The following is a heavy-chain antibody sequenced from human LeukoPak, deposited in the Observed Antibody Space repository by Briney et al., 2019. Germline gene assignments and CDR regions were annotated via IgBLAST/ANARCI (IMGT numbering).Heavy chain of an antibody. D-gene: IGHD1-14*01. J-gene: IGHJ3*02. Sequence: GGSLRLSCAASGFTFSSYGMHWVRQAPGKGLEWVAFIRYDGSNKYYADSVKGRFTISRDNSKNTLYLQMNSLRAEDTAVYYCAKAGGDRQDAFDIWGQGTMVTVSS. CDR1: GFTFSSYG. CDR3: AKAGGDRQDAFDI. V-gene: IGHV3-30*02. CDR2: IRYDGSNK.